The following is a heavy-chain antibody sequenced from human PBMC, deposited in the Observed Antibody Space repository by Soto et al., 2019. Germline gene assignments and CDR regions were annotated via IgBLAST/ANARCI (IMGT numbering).Heavy chain of an antibody. D-gene: IGHD3-22*01. V-gene: IGHV4-59*01. CDR1: GGSISSYY. J-gene: IGHJ4*02. CDR3: ARDQYYDSSGPDY. CDR2: IYYSGGT. Sequence: PSETLSLTCTVSGGSISSYYWSWIRQPPGKGLEWIGYIYYSGGTNYNPSLKSRVTISVDTSKNQFSLKLSSVTAADTAVYYCARDQYYDSSGPDYWGQGTLVTVSS.